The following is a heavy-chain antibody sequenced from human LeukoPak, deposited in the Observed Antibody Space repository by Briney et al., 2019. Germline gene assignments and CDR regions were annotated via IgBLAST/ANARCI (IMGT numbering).Heavy chain of an antibody. CDR2: VHSSRGS. J-gene: IGHJ4*02. Sequence: PSETLSLTCTVSGGSISNYYWSWIRQPAGKGLEWIGRVHSSRGSNYNPSPKSRVTMSVDESKNQFSLKLSSVTAADTAVYYCARVTTEVDYWGQGTLVTVSS. D-gene: IGHD1-1*01. CDR3: ARVTTEVDY. CDR1: GGSISNYY. V-gene: IGHV4-4*07.